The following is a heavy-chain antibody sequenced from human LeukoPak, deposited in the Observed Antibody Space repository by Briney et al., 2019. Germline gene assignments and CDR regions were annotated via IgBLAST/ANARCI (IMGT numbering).Heavy chain of an antibody. CDR2: IYYSGST. J-gene: IGHJ4*02. D-gene: IGHD2-15*01. Sequence: PSETLSLTCTVSGGSISSYYWSWIRQPPGKGLEWIGYIYYSGSTNYNPSLKSRVTISVDTSKNQSSLKLSSVTAADTAVYYCASQYCSGGSCYLDYWGQGTLVTVSS. V-gene: IGHV4-59*08. CDR3: ASQYCSGGSCYLDY. CDR1: GGSISSYY.